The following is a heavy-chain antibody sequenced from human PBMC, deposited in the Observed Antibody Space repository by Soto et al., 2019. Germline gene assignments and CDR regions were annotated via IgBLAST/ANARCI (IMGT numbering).Heavy chain of an antibody. CDR2: IYYSGST. D-gene: IGHD5-18*01. V-gene: IGHV4-39*01. CDR1: GGSISSSSYY. J-gene: IGHJ6*02. Sequence: SETLSLTCTVSGGSISSSSYYWGWIRQPPGKGLEWIGSIYYSGSTYYNPSLKSRVTISVDTSKNQCSLKLSSVTAADTAVYYCARRDTAMVVGGMDVWGQGTTVTVSS. CDR3: ARRDTAMVVGGMDV.